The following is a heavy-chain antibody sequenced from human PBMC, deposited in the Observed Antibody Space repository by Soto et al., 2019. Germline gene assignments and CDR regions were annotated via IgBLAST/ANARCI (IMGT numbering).Heavy chain of an antibody. CDR1: GGTFSNDI. D-gene: IGHD5-12*01. V-gene: IGHV1-69*08. CDR2: IIPLLGIA. J-gene: IGHJ4*02. Sequence: QVQLVQSGAEVKKPGSSVKVSCKTSGGTFSNDIITWVRQAPGQGLEWMGRIIPLLGIANYAQNFKGRVTITADKSTGTAYMEVNSLRSEDTAGYYCARDSPIGSTFSGYDAIDYWGQGTLVTVSS. CDR3: ARDSPIGSTFSGYDAIDY.